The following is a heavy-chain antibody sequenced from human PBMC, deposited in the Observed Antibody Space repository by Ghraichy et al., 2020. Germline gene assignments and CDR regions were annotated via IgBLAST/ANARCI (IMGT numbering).Heavy chain of an antibody. CDR1: GFTLNTYG. J-gene: IGHJ6*02. CDR3: AKGGRFGYYYYYGMDV. V-gene: IGHV3-30*18. Sequence: GESLNISCTASGFTLNTYGMHWVRQAPGKGLEWVALISYDGSNKYYADSVKGRFTISRDNSENTLYLQMNSLRTDDTAVYFCAKGGRFGYYYYYGMDVWGQGTTVTVSS. D-gene: IGHD3-10*01. CDR2: ISYDGSNK.